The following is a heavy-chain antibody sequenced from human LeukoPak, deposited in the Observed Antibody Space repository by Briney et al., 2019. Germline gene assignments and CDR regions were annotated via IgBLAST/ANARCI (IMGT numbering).Heavy chain of an antibody. D-gene: IGHD6-13*01. CDR2: IYYSGST. CDR1: GDPISSYY. J-gene: IGHJ4*02. Sequence: SETLSLTCTVSGDPISSYYWSWIRQPPGKGLEWIGYIYYSGSTNYNPSLKSRVTISVDTSKNQFSLKLSSVTAADTAVYYFAGSNGARAAGFLDYWGQGTLVTVSS. CDR3: AGSNGARAAGFLDY. V-gene: IGHV4-59*01.